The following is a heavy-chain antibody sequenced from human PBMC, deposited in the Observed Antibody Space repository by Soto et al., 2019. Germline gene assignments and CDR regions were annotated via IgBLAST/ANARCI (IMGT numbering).Heavy chain of an antibody. CDR1: GYTFTSYA. D-gene: IGHD1-26*01. CDR2: INAGNGNT. Sequence: ASVKVSCKASGYTFTSYAMHWVRQAPGQRLEWMGWINAGNGNTKYSQKFQGRVTITRDTSASTAYMELSSLRSEDTAVYYCAGGGSLYWYFDLWGRGTLVTSPQ. J-gene: IGHJ2*01. V-gene: IGHV1-3*01. CDR3: AGGGSLYWYFDL.